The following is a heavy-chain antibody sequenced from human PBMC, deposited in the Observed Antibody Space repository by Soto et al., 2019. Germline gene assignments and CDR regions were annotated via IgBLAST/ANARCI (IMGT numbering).Heavy chain of an antibody. CDR2: IYYSGST. Sequence: SETLSVTCTVSDGSISTYYWSWIRQPPGKGLEWIGYIYYSGSTSYNPSLKSRVTISVDTSKNQFSLKLRSVTAADTAVYYCASDRSSGWDQGYGMDVWGQGTTVTVSS. D-gene: IGHD6-19*01. CDR1: DGSISTYY. CDR3: ASDRSSGWDQGYGMDV. V-gene: IGHV4-59*01. J-gene: IGHJ6*02.